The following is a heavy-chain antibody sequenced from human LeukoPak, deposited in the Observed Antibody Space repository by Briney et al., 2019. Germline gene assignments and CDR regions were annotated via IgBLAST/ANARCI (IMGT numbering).Heavy chain of an antibody. D-gene: IGHD4-23*01. CDR1: GGSISSSSYY. V-gene: IGHV4-39*01. CDR2: IYYSGST. CDR3: AGQPKLYGGVDRGAFDM. J-gene: IGHJ3*02. Sequence: SETLSLTCSVSGGSISSSSYYWGWIRQPPGKGLEWIGTIYYSGSTYYNPSLKSRVTISVDTSKNQFSLKLSSVTAADTAVSYCAGQPKLYGGVDRGAFDMWGQGTMVTVSS.